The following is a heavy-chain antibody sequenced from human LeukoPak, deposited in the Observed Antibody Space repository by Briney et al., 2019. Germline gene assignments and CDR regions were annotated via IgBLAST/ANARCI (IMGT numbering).Heavy chain of an antibody. V-gene: IGHV1-2*02. CDR2: INPNSGGT. CDR3: ARDSSLVRGVIIPLDY. D-gene: IGHD3-10*01. Sequence: ASVKVSCKASGYTSTGYYMHWVRQAPGQGLEWMGWINPNSGGTNYAQKFQGRVTMTRDTSISTAYMELSRLRSDDTAVYYCARDSSLVRGVIIPLDYWGQGTLVTVSS. J-gene: IGHJ4*02. CDR1: GYTSTGYY.